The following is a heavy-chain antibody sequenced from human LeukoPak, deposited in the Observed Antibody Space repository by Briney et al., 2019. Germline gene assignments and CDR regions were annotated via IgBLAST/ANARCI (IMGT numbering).Heavy chain of an antibody. CDR2: MNPNSGNT. D-gene: IGHD4-11*01. CDR3: ARRHQTTDYYYYYMDV. CDR1: GYTFSSYG. J-gene: IGHJ6*03. Sequence: ASVKVSCKASGYTFSSYGISWVRQATGQGLEWMGWMNPNSGNTGYAQKFQGRVTMTRNTSISTAYMELGSLRSEDTAVYYCARRHQTTDYYYYYMDVWGKGTTVTVSS. V-gene: IGHV1-8*02.